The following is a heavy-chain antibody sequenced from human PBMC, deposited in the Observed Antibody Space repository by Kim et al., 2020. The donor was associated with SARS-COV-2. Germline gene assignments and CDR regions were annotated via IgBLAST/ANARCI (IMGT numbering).Heavy chain of an antibody. Sequence: ASVKVSCQASGYTFTAYYIHWVRQAPGQGLEWMGWINPNNGDTNYARKSQGRVTLTRDSSISTAYMELTRLTSDDTAVYYCATGVARFSPQGDCLFWGQGTLVTVSS. CDR3: ATGVARFSPQGDCLF. CDR2: INPNNGDT. V-gene: IGHV1-2*02. CDR1: GYTFTAYY. J-gene: IGHJ4*02. D-gene: IGHD2-21*01.